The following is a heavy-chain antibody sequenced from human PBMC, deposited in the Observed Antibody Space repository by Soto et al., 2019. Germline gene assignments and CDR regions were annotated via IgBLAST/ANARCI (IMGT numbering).Heavy chain of an antibody. CDR1: GFTFSSYG. Sequence: GGSLRLSCAASGFTFSSYGMHWVRQAPGKGLEWVAVISYDGSNKYYADSVKGRFTISRDNSKNTLYLQMNSLRAEDTAVYYCAKEGKYSSSWVPLLWYGMDVWGQGTTVTVSS. CDR3: AKEGKYSSSWVPLLWYGMDV. D-gene: IGHD6-13*01. V-gene: IGHV3-30*18. CDR2: ISYDGSNK. J-gene: IGHJ6*02.